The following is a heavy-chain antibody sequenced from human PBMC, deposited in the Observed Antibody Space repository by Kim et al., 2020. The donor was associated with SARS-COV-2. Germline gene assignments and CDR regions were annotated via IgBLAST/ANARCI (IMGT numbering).Heavy chain of an antibody. CDR1: GGSISSSSYY. D-gene: IGHD6-25*01. V-gene: IGHV4-39*01. CDR2: NYHSGST. CDR3: ARQGIAAGWFDP. Sequence: SETLSLTCNVSGGSISSSSYYWGWIRQPPGKGMEWIGSNYHSGSTYYSSSLKSRLNTSVDTSKNQCSLKLSSVTAADTAVYDCARQGIAAGWFDPWGQGT. J-gene: IGHJ5*02.